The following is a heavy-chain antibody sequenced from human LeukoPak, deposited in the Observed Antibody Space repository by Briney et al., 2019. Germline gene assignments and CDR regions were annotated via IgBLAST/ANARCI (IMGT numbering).Heavy chain of an antibody. Sequence: XXRHAPGKGLEWVSLISGDGGSTYYADSVKGRFTISRDNSKNSLYLQMNGLRTEDTALYYCAKDEGGVLRYFDWLSSTGGVRYGMDVWGQGXXV. CDR3: AKDEGGVLRYFDWLSSTGGVRYGMDV. J-gene: IGHJ6*02. D-gene: IGHD3-9*01. V-gene: IGHV3-43*02. CDR2: ISGDGGST.